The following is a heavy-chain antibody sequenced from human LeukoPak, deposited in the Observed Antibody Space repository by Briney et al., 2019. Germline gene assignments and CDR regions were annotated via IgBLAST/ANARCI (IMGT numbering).Heavy chain of an antibody. CDR1: GGTFSSYA. J-gene: IGHJ6*03. CDR2: IIPIFGTA. CDR3: ASRYHTQVNWNYDYYYYMDV. Sequence: SVKVSCKASGGTFSSYAISWVRQAPGQGLEWMGGIIPIFGTANYAQKFQGRVTITTDESTSTAYMELSSLRSEDTAVYYCASRYHTQVNWNYDYYYYMDVWGKGTTVTVSS. D-gene: IGHD1-20*01. V-gene: IGHV1-69*05.